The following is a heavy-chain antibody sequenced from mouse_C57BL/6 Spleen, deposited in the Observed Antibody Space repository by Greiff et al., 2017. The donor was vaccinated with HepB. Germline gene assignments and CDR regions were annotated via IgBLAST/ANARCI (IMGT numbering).Heavy chain of an antibody. V-gene: IGHV6-3*01. CDR3: TPPYYYGSSYEFAY. CDR2: IRLKSDNYAT. J-gene: IGHJ3*01. Sequence: EVKLMESGGGLVQPGGSMKLSCVASGFTFSNYWMNWVRQSPEKGLEWVAQIRLKSDNYATHYAESVKGRFTISRDDSKSSVYLQMNNLRAEDTGIYYCTPPYYYGSSYEFAYWGQGTLVTVSA. CDR1: GFTFSNYW. D-gene: IGHD1-1*01.